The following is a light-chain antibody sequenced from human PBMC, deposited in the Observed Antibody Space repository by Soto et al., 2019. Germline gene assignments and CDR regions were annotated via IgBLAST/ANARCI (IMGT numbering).Light chain of an antibody. J-gene: IGLJ2*01. V-gene: IGLV2-14*01. CDR1: SSDVGGYNY. CDR3: SSYTSSSTLV. Sequence: QSALTQPASVSGSPGQSITISCTGTSSDVGGYNYVSWYQQHPGKAPKLMIYDVSNRPSGVSNRFSGSKSGNTASLTISGLQAEDDADYYCSSYTSSSTLVFGGVTKLTVL. CDR2: DVS.